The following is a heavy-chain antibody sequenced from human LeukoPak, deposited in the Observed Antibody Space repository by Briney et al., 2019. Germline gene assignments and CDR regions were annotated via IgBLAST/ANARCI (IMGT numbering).Heavy chain of an antibody. Sequence: PSETLSLTCTVSGGSISSYYWSWIRQPPGKGLEWIGYIYYSGSTNYNPSLKSRVTISVDTSKNQFSLKLSSVTAADTAVYYCARTTMVRGVIIALEYNWFDPWGQGTLDTVSS. CDR3: ARTTMVRGVIIALEYNWFDP. CDR2: IYYSGST. CDR1: GGSISSYY. D-gene: IGHD3-10*01. J-gene: IGHJ5*02. V-gene: IGHV4-59*01.